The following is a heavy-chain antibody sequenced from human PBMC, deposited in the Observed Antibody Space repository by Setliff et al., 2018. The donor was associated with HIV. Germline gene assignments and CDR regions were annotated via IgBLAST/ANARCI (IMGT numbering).Heavy chain of an antibody. CDR2: ISYTGST. D-gene: IGHD7-27*01. CDR1: GGSISSGYYY. CDR3: ARGWGHDGFDF. J-gene: IGHJ3*01. Sequence: SETLSLTCTVSGGSISSGYYYWSWIRQLPGKGLEWIGHISYTGSTYYNPSLKSRLTISIDTSKNQFSLNVSSVTAADTAVYYCARGWGHDGFDFWGQGTMVTVSS. V-gene: IGHV4-31*03.